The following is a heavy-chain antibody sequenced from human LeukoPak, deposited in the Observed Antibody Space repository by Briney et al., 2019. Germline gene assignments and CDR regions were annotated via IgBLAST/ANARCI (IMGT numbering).Heavy chain of an antibody. CDR1: GGSISSYY. J-gene: IGHJ4*02. CDR2: IYYSGST. CDR3: ASRGRWGSSSYNY. Sequence: SETLSLTCTVSGGSISSYYWSWIRQPPGKGLEWIGYIYYSGSTNYNPSLKSRVTISVDTSKNQFSLKLSSVTAADTAVYYCASRGRWGSSSYNYWGQGTLVTVSS. V-gene: IGHV4-59*12. D-gene: IGHD6-6*01.